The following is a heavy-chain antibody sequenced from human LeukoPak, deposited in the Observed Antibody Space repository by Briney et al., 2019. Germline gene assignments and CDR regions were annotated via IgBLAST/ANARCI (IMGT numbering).Heavy chain of an antibody. V-gene: IGHV4-59*12. CDR2: IYYGGST. CDR3: ARRGYCSSTSCYRGFDY. J-gene: IGHJ4*02. CDR1: GGSISTYY. D-gene: IGHD2-2*02. Sequence: SETLSLTCTVSGGSISTYYWSWIRQPPGKGLEWIGYIYYGGSTNYNPSLKSRVTISVDTSKNQFSLKLSSVTAADTAVYYCARRGYCSSTSCYRGFDYWGQGTLVTVSS.